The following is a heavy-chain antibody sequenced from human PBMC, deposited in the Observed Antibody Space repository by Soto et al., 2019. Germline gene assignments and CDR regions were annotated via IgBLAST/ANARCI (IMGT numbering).Heavy chain of an antibody. D-gene: IGHD5-18*01. CDR3: ARDNDTAMGSYFDY. V-gene: IGHV4-59*01. CDR1: GGSISSYY. CDR2: IYYSGST. J-gene: IGHJ4*02. Sequence: PSETLSLTCTVSGGSISSYYWSWIRQPPGKGLEWIGYIYYSGSTNYNPSLKSRVTISVDTSKNQFSLKLSSVTAEDTAVYYCARDNDTAMGSYFDYWGQGTLVTVSS.